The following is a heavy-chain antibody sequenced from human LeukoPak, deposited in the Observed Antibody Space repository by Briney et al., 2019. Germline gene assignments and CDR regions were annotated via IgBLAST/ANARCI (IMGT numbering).Heavy chain of an antibody. CDR2: ISGSGGST. Sequence: GGSLRLSCAASGFTFSSYAMSWVRQAQGKGLEWVSAISGSGGSTYYADSVKGRFTISRDNSKNTLYLQMNSLRAEDTAVYYCAGGGWLSPVDYWGQGTLVTVSS. V-gene: IGHV3-23*01. J-gene: IGHJ4*02. CDR1: GFTFSSYA. D-gene: IGHD5-12*01. CDR3: AGGGWLSPVDY.